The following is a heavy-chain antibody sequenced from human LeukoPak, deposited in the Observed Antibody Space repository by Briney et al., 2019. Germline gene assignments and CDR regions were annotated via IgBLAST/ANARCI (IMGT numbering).Heavy chain of an antibody. CDR1: GYTFTSYD. D-gene: IGHD3-10*01. Sequence: RASVKVSCKASGYTFTSYDINWVRQATGQGLEWMGWMNPNSGNTGYAQKFQGRVTMTRNTSISTAYMELSSLRSEDTAVYYCARERSNGGFYAFDIWGQGTVVTVSS. J-gene: IGHJ3*02. CDR3: ARERSNGGFYAFDI. CDR2: MNPNSGNT. V-gene: IGHV1-8*01.